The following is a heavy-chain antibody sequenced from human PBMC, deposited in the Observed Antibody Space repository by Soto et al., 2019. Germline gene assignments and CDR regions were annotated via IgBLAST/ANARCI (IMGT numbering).Heavy chain of an antibody. CDR3: AKGGQGPVQLERLGY. V-gene: IGHV3-30*18. J-gene: IGHJ4*02. D-gene: IGHD1-1*01. CDR2: ISYDGSNK. CDR1: GFTFSSYG. Sequence: GGSLRLSCAASGFTFSSYGMHWVRQAPGKGLEWVAVISYDGSNKYYADSVKGRFTISRDNSKNTLYLQMNSLRAEDTAVYYCAKGGQGPVQLERLGYWGQGTLVTVSS.